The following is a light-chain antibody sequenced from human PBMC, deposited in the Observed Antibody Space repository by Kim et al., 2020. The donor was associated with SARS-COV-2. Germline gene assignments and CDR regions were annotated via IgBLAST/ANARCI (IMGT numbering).Light chain of an antibody. V-gene: IGLV3-1*01. CDR3: QAWDSSTVV. J-gene: IGLJ2*01. CDR2: QDS. CDR1: KLGDKY. Sequence: SSKLTQPPSVSVSPGQTASITCSGDKLGDKYACWYQQKPGQSPVLVIYQDSKRPSGIPERFSGSNSGNTATLTISGTQAMDEADYYCQAWDSSTVVFGGG.